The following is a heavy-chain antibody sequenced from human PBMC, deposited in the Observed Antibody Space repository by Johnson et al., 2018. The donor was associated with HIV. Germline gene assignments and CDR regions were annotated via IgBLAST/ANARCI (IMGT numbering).Heavy chain of an antibody. CDR3: AKDLSSSSL. CDR2: ISYNGTNT. V-gene: IGHV3-33*05. Sequence: VQLVESGGGVVQPGGSLRLSCAASGFTFSSYGMHWVRQAPGKGLEWVAVISYNGTNTWYADSVKGRFTISRDNSKNTLYLQMNSLRAEDTAVYYCAKDLSSSSLWGQGTMVTVSS. CDR1: GFTFSSYG. J-gene: IGHJ3*01. D-gene: IGHD6-6*01.